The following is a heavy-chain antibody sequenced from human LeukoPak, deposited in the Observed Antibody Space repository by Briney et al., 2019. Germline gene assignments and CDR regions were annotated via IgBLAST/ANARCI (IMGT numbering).Heavy chain of an antibody. CDR3: ARDWTVVSFTGDRSTMVRGVTRCRY. CDR1: GYTFTSYG. Sequence: ASVKVSCKASGYTFTSYGISWARQAPGQGLEWMGWISAYNGNTNYAQKLQGRVTMTTDTSTSTAYMELRSLRSDDTAVYYCARDWTVVSFTGDRSTMVRGVTRCRYWGQGTLVTVSS. V-gene: IGHV1-18*01. CDR2: ISAYNGNT. J-gene: IGHJ4*02. D-gene: IGHD3-10*01.